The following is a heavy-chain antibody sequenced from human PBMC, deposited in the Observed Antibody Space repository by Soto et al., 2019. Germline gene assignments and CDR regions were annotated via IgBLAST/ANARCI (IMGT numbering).Heavy chain of an antibody. CDR2: IVVGSGNT. J-gene: IGHJ6*02. CDR1: GFTFASSH. CDR3: ARVNYYDSSGYGMDV. Sequence: SVKVSCKASGFTFASSHMQWVRQARGQRLEWIGWIVVGSGNTGYAQKFQGRVTMTRNTSISTAYMELSSLRSEDTAVYYCARVNYYDSSGYGMDVWGQGTTVTVSS. V-gene: IGHV1-58*02. D-gene: IGHD3-22*01.